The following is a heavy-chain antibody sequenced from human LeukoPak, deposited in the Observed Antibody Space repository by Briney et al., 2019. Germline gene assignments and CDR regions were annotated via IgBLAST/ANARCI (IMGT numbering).Heavy chain of an antibody. CDR2: IYYSGST. V-gene: IGHV4-34*01. D-gene: IGHD1-26*01. CDR1: GGSFSGYY. CDR3: AKSGGYGLIDY. J-gene: IGHJ4*02. Sequence: SETLSLTCAVYGGSFSGYYWGWIRQPPGKGLEWIGNIYYSGSTYYNASLQSRVTISIDMSKNEFSLRLNSVTAADTAMYYRAKSGGYGLIDYWGQGTLVTVSS.